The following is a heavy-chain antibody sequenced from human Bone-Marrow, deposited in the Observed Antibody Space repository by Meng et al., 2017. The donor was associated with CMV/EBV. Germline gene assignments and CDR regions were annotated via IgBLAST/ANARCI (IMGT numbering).Heavy chain of an antibody. J-gene: IGHJ4*02. Sequence: GESLKISCTASGFTFRNFPMGWVRQAPGKGLDWVSYVYSGGSGTYYRDSVKGRFTISRDDTTNTLYLRMNSLRAEDTAVYFCVKCDLMTRRSLAVPGGEWGQGTLVTVSS. CDR3: VKCDLMTRRSLAVPGGE. CDR2: VYSGGSGT. CDR1: GFTFRNFP. D-gene: IGHD6-19*01. V-gene: IGHV3-23*03.